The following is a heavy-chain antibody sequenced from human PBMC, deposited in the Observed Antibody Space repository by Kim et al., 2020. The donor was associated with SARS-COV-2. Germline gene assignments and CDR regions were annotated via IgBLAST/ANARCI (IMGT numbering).Heavy chain of an antibody. D-gene: IGHD2-2*01. Sequence: GGSLRLSCAASGFTFSSYWITWVRQAPGKGLEWVANIKADGSEKDYVDSVKGRFTISRDNAKNSLYLQMNSLRADDTAVDYCERGRRRLIRISSTAYNGMEVWGPGTPVTVSS. CDR3: ERGRRRLIRISSTAYNGMEV. CDR1: GFTFSSYW. CDR2: IKADGSEK. J-gene: IGHJ6*02. V-gene: IGHV3-7*01.